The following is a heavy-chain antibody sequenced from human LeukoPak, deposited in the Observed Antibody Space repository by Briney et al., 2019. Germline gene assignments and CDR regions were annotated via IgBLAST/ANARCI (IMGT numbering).Heavy chain of an antibody. V-gene: IGHV4-39*01. J-gene: IGHJ4*02. CDR2: IYYSGST. CDR1: GGSISSSSYY. CDR3: ARVYSSSSY. D-gene: IGHD6-6*01. Sequence: SETLSLTCTVSGGSISSSSYYWGWIRQPPGKGLEWIGSIYYSGSTYYNPSLKSRVTISVDTSKNQFSLKLSSVTAADTAVYYCARVYSSSSYWGQGTLVTVSS.